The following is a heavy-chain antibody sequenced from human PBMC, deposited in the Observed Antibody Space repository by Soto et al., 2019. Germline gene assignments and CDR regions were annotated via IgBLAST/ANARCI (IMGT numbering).Heavy chain of an antibody. D-gene: IGHD1-7*01. CDR3: ARSRGYNWNYLPGYYFDY. J-gene: IGHJ4*02. CDR1: GFTFSSYA. V-gene: IGHV3-23*01. CDR2: ISGSGGST. Sequence: EVQLLESGGGLVQPGGSLRLSCAASGFTFSSYAMSWVCQAPGKGLEWVSAISGSGGSTYYADSVKGRFTISRDNSKNTLYLQMNSLRAEDTAVYYCARSRGYNWNYLPGYYFDYWGQGTLVTVSS.